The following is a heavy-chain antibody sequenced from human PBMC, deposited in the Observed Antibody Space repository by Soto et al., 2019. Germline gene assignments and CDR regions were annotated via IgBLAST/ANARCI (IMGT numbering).Heavy chain of an antibody. D-gene: IGHD6-19*01. J-gene: IGHJ5*02. V-gene: IGHV4-39*01. CDR2: IYYSGST. CDR1: GGSISSSSYY. Sequence: QLQLQESGPGLVKPSETLSLTCTVSGGSISSSSYYWGWIRQPPGKGLEWIGSIYYSGSTYYNPSLKSRVTISVDTSRNQFSLKLSSVTAADTAVYYCARTRAVWFDPWGQGTLVTVSS. CDR3: ARTRAVWFDP.